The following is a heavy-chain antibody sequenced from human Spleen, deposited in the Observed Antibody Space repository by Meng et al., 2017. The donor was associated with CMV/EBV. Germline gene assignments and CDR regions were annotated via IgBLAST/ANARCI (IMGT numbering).Heavy chain of an antibody. CDR3: ARGSSTWFSIDY. D-gene: IGHD6-13*01. J-gene: IGHJ4*02. V-gene: IGHV1-8*03. CDR2: MNPNSGNT. Sequence: ASVKVSCKASGYTFTSYGINWVRQATGQGLEWMGWMNPNSGNTGYAQKFQGRVTITRNTSISTAYMELSSLRSEDTAVYYCARGSSTWFSIDYWGPGTLVTVSS. CDR1: GYTFTSYG.